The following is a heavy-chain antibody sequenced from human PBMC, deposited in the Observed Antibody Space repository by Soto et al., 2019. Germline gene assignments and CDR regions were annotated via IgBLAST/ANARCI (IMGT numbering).Heavy chain of an antibody. J-gene: IGHJ5*02. D-gene: IGHD3-3*01. CDR1: GFTFSSYG. Sequence: GGSLRLSCAASGFTFSSYGMHWVRQAPGKGLEWVTLIWYDGSKIYYADSVRGRFTISRDNSMNTVYLQMNSLRAEDTAVYYCASRGISAVDFDPWGQGTLLTVSS. CDR2: IWYDGSKI. CDR3: ASRGISAVDFDP. V-gene: IGHV3-33*01.